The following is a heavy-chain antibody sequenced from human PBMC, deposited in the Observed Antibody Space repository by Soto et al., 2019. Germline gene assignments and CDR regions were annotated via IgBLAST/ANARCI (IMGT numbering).Heavy chain of an antibody. Sequence: EVQLLESGGGLVQPGGSLRLSCAASGFTFSSYAMSWVRQAPGKGLEWVSAISGSGGSTYYADSVKGRFTISRDKSKNTLYLQMNSLRAEDTDVYYCAKDPTCFGESPYYFDYWGQGTLVTVSS. V-gene: IGHV3-23*01. CDR1: GFTFSSYA. J-gene: IGHJ4*02. CDR2: ISGSGGST. CDR3: AKDPTCFGESPYYFDY. D-gene: IGHD3-10*01.